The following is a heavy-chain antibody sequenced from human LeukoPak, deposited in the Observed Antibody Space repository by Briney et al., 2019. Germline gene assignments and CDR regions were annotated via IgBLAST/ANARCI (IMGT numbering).Heavy chain of an antibody. CDR1: GYTFTGYY. CDR2: INPNSGGT. CDR3: ARDPATVTTLNY. V-gene: IGHV1-2*02. Sequence: ASVKVSCKASGYTFTGYYMHWVRQAPGQGLEWMGWINPNSGGTNYAQKFQGRVTMTRDTSISTAYMELSRLRSDDTAVYYCARDPATVTTLNYWGQGTLATVSS. D-gene: IGHD4-11*01. J-gene: IGHJ4*02.